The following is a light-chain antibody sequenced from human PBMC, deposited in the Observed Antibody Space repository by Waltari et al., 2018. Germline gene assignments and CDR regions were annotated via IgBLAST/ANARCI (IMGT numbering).Light chain of an antibody. CDR3: QSYDSSNQV. Sequence: NFMLTQPHSVSESPGKTVTISCTRSSGNIASTFVQWYQQRPGSSPPAAIYENNQRPSGVPDRFSGSIDSSSNSASLTISGLKTEDEADYYCQSYDSSNQVFGGGTKLTVL. CDR1: SGNIASTF. CDR2: ENN. J-gene: IGLJ3*02. V-gene: IGLV6-57*01.